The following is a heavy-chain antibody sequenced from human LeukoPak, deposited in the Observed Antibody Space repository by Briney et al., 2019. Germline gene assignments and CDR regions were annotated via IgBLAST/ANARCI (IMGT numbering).Heavy chain of an antibody. J-gene: IGHJ5*02. D-gene: IGHD3-9*01. CDR1: GGTFSSYA. Sequence: ASVKVSCKASGGTFSSYAISWVRQAPGQGLEWMGGIIPIFGTANYAQKFQGRVTITADESTSTAYMELSSLRSEDTAVYYCARDAGDILTGSRGWFDPWGQGTLVIVSS. CDR3: ARDAGDILTGSRGWFDP. CDR2: IIPIFGTA. V-gene: IGHV1-69*13.